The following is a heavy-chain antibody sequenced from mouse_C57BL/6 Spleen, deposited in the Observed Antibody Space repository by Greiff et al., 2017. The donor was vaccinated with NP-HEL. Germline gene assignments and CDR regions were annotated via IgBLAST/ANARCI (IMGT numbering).Heavy chain of an antibody. J-gene: IGHJ3*01. D-gene: IGHD1-1*01. CDR2: ISYDGSN. Sequence: VQLQQSGPGLVKPSQSLSLTCSVTGYSITSGYYWNWIRQFPGNKLEWMGYISYDGSNNYNPSLKNRISITRDTSKNQFFLKLNSVTTEDTATYYCAREEGPRGSSPWFAYWGQGTLVTVSA. CDR1: GYSITSGYY. CDR3: AREEGPRGSSPWFAY. V-gene: IGHV3-6*01.